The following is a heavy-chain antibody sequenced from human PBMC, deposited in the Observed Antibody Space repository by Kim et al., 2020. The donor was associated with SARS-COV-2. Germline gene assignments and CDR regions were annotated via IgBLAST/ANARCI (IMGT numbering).Heavy chain of an antibody. Sequence: SETLSLTCTVSGGSISSSSYYWGWIRQPPGKGLEWIGSIYYSGSTYYNPSLKSRVTISVDTSKNQFSLKLSSVTAADTAVYYCASPVIRTSRKIQLGVEDYWGQGTLVTVSS. D-gene: IGHD5-18*01. CDR2: IYYSGST. CDR3: ASPVIRTSRKIQLGVEDY. CDR1: GGSISSSSYY. V-gene: IGHV4-39*01. J-gene: IGHJ4*02.